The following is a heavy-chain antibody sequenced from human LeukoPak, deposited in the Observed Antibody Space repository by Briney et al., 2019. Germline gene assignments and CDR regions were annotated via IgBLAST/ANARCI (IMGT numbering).Heavy chain of an antibody. J-gene: IGHJ4*02. CDR1: GFPFNSYW. V-gene: IGHV3-7*01. CDR3: ARDLETFAY. Sequence: GGSLRLSCAASGFPFNSYWMSWVRQAPGKGLEWVANINQDGSEKFYVESVKGRFTISRDNAKNSLYLRMNSLRAEDTAVYYCARDLETFAYWGQGTLVTVSS. CDR2: INQDGSEK.